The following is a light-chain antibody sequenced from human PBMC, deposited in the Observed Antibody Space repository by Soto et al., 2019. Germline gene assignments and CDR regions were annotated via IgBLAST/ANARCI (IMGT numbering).Light chain of an antibody. CDR3: QKYNGVPLT. V-gene: IGKV1-27*01. Sequence: DIQMTQSPSSLSASVGDRVTITCRASQGIRSDLAWYQQKPGRVPKVLISSASTLQSGVPSRFSGSGSGTEFTLTISRLQPEDVATYYCQKYNGVPLTFGGGTKVEIK. CDR1: QGIRSD. CDR2: SAS. J-gene: IGKJ4*01.